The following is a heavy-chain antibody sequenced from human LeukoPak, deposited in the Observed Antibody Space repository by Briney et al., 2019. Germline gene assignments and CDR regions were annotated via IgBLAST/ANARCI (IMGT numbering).Heavy chain of an antibody. J-gene: IGHJ4*02. D-gene: IGHD6-19*01. CDR2: IYYSGST. CDR1: GGSISSYF. V-gene: IGHV4-59*08. CDR3: ARIDRAVAGTIDY. Sequence: KASETLSLTCTVYGGSISSYFWSWIRQPPGKGLEWIGYIYYSGSTNYNPSLKSRVTMSVDTSKNQFSLKLSSVTAADTAVYYCARIDRAVAGTIDYWGQGTLVTVSS.